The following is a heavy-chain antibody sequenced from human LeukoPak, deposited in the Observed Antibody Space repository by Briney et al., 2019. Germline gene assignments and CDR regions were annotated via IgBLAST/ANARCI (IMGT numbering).Heavy chain of an antibody. J-gene: IGHJ3*02. V-gene: IGHV4-31*03. CDR1: GGSISSGVYY. CDR3: ARDPRLRGDAFDI. D-gene: IGHD5-12*01. Sequence: SETLSLTCTVSGGSISSGVYYGSGFRQHQGRGLGWFGSFFYRGGTYYNPSLKRRVTILVDTSKNQFSLKLSSVTAADTAVYYCARDPRLRGDAFDIWGQGTMVTVSS. CDR2: FFYRGGT.